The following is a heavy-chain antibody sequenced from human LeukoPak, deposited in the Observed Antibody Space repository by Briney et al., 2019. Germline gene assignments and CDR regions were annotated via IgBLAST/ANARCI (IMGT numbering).Heavy chain of an antibody. D-gene: IGHD3-22*01. CDR3: ARDYYDSSGYYYDAFDI. CDR1: GGSISSSSYY. Sequence: SETLSLTCTVSGGSISSSSYYWGWIRQPPGKGLEWIGSIYYSGNTYYNPSLKSRVTISVDTSKNQFSLKLSSVTAADTAVYYCARDYYDSSGYYYDAFDIWGQGTMVTVSS. CDR2: IYYSGNT. V-gene: IGHV4-39*07. J-gene: IGHJ3*02.